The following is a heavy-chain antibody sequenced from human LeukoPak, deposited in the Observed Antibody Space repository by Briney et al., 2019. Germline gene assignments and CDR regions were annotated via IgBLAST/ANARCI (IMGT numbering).Heavy chain of an antibody. CDR2: VYHSGST. Sequence: SETLSLTCAVSGGSISSGGYSWSWIRQPPGKGLEWIGYVYHSGSTYYNPSLKSRVTISVDRSKNQFSLKLSSVTAADTAVYYCARDAGTTGTLYYWGQGTLVTVSS. D-gene: IGHD1-1*01. CDR1: GGSISSGGYS. J-gene: IGHJ4*02. V-gene: IGHV4-30-2*01. CDR3: ARDAGTTGTLYY.